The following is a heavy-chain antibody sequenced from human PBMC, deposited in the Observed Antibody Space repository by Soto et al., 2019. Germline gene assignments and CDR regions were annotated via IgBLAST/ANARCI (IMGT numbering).Heavy chain of an antibody. V-gene: IGHV1-69*12. J-gene: IGHJ5*02. CDR3: ARDRGPSSGYYPYWFDP. CDR2: IIPIFGTA. CDR1: GGTFSSYA. D-gene: IGHD3-22*01. Sequence: QVQLVQSGAEVKKPGSSVKVSCKASGGTFSSYAISWVRQAPGQGLEWMGEIIPIFGTANYAQKFQGRVTITADESTSTAYMELSSRRSEDTAVYYCARDRGPSSGYYPYWFDPWGQGTLVTVFS.